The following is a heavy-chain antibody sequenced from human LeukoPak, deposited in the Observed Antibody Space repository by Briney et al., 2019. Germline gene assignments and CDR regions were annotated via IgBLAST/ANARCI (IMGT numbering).Heavy chain of an antibody. CDR2: IKQDGSEK. D-gene: IGHD2-15*01. CDR1: GFTFSSYW. Sequence: GGSLRLSCAASGFTFSSYWMSWVRQAPGKGLEWVANIKQDGSEKYYVDSVKGRFTISRDNAKNSLYLQMNSLRAEDTAVYHCARDHKPRNYCSGGTCHSYYNAMDVWGKGTTVTVSS. V-gene: IGHV3-7*01. CDR3: ARDHKPRNYCSGGTCHSYYNAMDV. J-gene: IGHJ6*04.